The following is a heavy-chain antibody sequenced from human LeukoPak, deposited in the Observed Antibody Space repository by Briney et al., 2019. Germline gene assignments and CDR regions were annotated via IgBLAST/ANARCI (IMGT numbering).Heavy chain of an antibody. CDR1: GYSFTSYW. CDR2: IYPGDSDT. CDR3: ARQYYGSGGLYFYFGMDV. D-gene: IGHD3-10*01. V-gene: IGHV5-51*01. Sequence: GESLKISCKGSGYSFTSYWIGWVRQMPGKGLEWMGIIYPGDSDTRYSPSFQGQVTISADKSISTAYLQWSSLKASDTAMYFCARQYYGSGGLYFYFGMDVWGQGTTVTVSS. J-gene: IGHJ6*02.